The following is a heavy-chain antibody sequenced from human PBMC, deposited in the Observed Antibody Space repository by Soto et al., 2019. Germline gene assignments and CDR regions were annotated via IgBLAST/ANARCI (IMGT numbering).Heavy chain of an antibody. Sequence: QVQLVESGGGVVQPGRSLRLSCAASGFTFSSYGMHWVRQAPGKGLELVAVISYDGSNKYYADSVKGRFTISRENSKNTLYLQMNRLRAEDTAVYYCAKETYSGPLDYWGQGTLVTVSS. V-gene: IGHV3-30*18. CDR2: ISYDGSNK. CDR3: AKETYSGPLDY. CDR1: GFTFSSYG. D-gene: IGHD2-15*01. J-gene: IGHJ4*02.